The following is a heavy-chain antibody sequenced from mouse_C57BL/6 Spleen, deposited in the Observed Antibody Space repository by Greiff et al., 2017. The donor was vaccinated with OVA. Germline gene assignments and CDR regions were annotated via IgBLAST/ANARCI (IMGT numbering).Heavy chain of an antibody. V-gene: IGHV1-69*01. CDR3: ARNPSLYYDYLYAMDY. Sequence: QVQLKQPGAELVMPGASVKLSCKASGYTFTSYWMHWVKQRPGQGLEWIGEIDPSDSYTNYNQKFKGKSTLTVDKSSSTAYMQLSSLTSEDSAVYYCARNPSLYYDYLYAMDYWGQGTSVTVSS. D-gene: IGHD2-4*01. CDR2: IDPSDSYT. J-gene: IGHJ4*01. CDR1: GYTFTSYW.